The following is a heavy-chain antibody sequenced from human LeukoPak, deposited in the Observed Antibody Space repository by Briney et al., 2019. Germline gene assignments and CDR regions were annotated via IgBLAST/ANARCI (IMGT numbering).Heavy chain of an antibody. CDR1: GGSISSGGYY. V-gene: IGHV4-31*03. CDR2: IYYSEST. J-gene: IGHJ6*02. Sequence: SETLSLTCTVSGGSISSGGYYWSWIRQHPGKGLEWIGYIYYSESTYYNPSLKSRVTISVDTSKNQFSLKLSSATAADTAVYYCARERVGATYYGMDVWGQGTTVTVSS. D-gene: IGHD1-26*01. CDR3: ARERVGATYYGMDV.